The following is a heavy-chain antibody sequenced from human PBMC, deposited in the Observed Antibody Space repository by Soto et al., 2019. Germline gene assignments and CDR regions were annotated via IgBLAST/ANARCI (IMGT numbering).Heavy chain of an antibody. CDR2: ISGSAGGA. V-gene: IGHV3-23*01. CDR3: AKFTHGSGYYYRNYFDH. D-gene: IGHD3-10*01. Sequence: PGGSLRLSCAASGFTISSNAMSWVRQAPGKGLEWVSVISGSAGGANYADSVKVRFTISIANSENTLHLQMDNLRAEDTAVYFCAKFTHGSGYYYRNYFDHWGQGALVTVSS. CDR1: GFTISSNA. J-gene: IGHJ4*02.